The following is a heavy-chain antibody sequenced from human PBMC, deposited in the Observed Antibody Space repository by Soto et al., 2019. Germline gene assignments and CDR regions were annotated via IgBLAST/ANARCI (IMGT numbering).Heavy chain of an antibody. CDR2: IYYSGYA. J-gene: IGHJ4*02. V-gene: IGHV4-31*03. CDR3: ARGSRLGGLDY. Sequence: QVQLQESGPGLVKPSETLSLTCSVSGGSGGYFWTWIRQYPGKGLEWIGYIYYSGYAYYNPSLKRRLTMSVDTSKHQYSLNLTSVTAADTAVYFCARGSRLGGLDYWGQGILVTVAS. CDR1: GGSGGYF. D-gene: IGHD3-10*01.